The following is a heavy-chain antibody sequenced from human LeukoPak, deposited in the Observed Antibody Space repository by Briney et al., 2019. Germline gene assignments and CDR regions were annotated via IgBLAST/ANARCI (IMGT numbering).Heavy chain of an antibody. D-gene: IGHD5-18*01. V-gene: IGHV4-61*01. J-gene: IGHJ4*02. CDR1: GGSVSSGSYY. CDR3: ARGLGYSYGYSDY. Sequence: SETLSLTCTVSGGSVSSGSYYWSWIRQPPGKGLEWIGYIYYSGSTNYNPSLKSRVTISVDTSKNQFSLKLSSVTAADTAMYYCARGLGYSYGYSDYWGQGTLVTVSS. CDR2: IYYSGST.